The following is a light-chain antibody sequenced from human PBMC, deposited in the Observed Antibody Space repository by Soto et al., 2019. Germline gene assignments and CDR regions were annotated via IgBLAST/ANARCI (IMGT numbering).Light chain of an antibody. CDR2: EVS. CDR3: SSYAGSKTL. V-gene: IGLV2-8*01. Sequence: QSVLTQPPSASGSPGQSVTTSCTGTSSDVGGYNYVSWYQQHPGKAPKLMIYEVSKRPSGVPDRFSGSKSGNTASLTVSGLQAEDEADYYCSSYAGSKTLFGGGTKLTVL. J-gene: IGLJ2*01. CDR1: SSDVGGYNY.